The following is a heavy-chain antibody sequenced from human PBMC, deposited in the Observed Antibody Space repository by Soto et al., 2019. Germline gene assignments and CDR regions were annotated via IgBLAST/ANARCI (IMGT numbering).Heavy chain of an antibody. CDR2: IWYDGTQK. CDR3: ARAGGTTVTGPWHFDS. J-gene: IGHJ4*02. V-gene: IGHV3-33*01. CDR1: GFTFNTYS. Sequence: QVQLEESGGGVVQPGRSLRLSCEASGFTFNTYSMHWVRQPPGKGLERLAAIWYDGTQKYYAGSVKGRFIISRDISKKTMYLEMNSLRAEDTAVYYCARAGGTTVTGPWHFDSWGQGTLVTVSS. D-gene: IGHD4-17*01.